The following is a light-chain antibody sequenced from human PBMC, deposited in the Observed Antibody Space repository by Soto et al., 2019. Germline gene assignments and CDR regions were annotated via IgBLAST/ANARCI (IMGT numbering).Light chain of an antibody. CDR2: AVI. V-gene: IGLV2-14*01. CDR3: SLYTSSSTIGV. J-gene: IGLJ1*01. Sequence: QSVLTQPASVSASPGQSITISCTGTSSDIGGYNYVSWYQQHPGKAPKLMIYAVINRPSGVSNRFSGSKSGNTAYLTISGLEGEDEAYYYSSLYTSSSTIGVFGTGTKSTVL. CDR1: SSDIGGYNY.